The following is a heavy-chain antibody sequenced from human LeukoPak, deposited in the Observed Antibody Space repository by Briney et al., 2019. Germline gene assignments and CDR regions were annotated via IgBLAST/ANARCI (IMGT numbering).Heavy chain of an antibody. D-gene: IGHD4-23*01. CDR1: GYTFTSYD. V-gene: IGHV1-8*01. J-gene: IGHJ4*02. Sequence: AASVKVSCKASGYTFTSYDINWVRRATGQGLEWMGWMNPNSGNTGYAQKFQGRVTMTRNTSISTAYMELSSLRSEDTAVYYCARAYNRFLTTVVTPRYYFDYWGQGTLITVSS. CDR2: MNPNSGNT. CDR3: ARAYNRFLTTVVTPRYYFDY.